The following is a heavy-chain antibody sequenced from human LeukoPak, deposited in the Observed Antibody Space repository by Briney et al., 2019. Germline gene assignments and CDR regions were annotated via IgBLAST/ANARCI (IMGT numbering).Heavy chain of an antibody. D-gene: IGHD2-2*01. J-gene: IGHJ4*02. CDR1: GGSISSGGYY. CDR2: IYYSGST. Sequence: PSETLSLTCTVSGGSISSGGYYWSWIRQPPGKGLEWIGYIYYSGSTNYNPSLKSRVTISVDTSKNQFSLKLSSVTAADTAVYYCARVPAPAFHPHKTYYFDYWGQGTLVTVSS. CDR3: ARVPAPAFHPHKTYYFDY. V-gene: IGHV4-61*08.